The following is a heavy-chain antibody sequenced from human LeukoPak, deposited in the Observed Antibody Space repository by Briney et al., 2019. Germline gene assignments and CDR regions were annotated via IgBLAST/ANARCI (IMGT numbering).Heavy chain of an antibody. D-gene: IGHD6-13*01. V-gene: IGHV3-33*01. Sequence: GRSLRLSCAASGFTFSSYGMHWVRQAPGKGLEWVAVIWYDGSNKYYADSVKGRFTISRDNSKNTLYLQMNSLRAEDTAVYYCARQQQLAYFDYWSQGTLVTVSS. CDR1: GFTFSSYG. J-gene: IGHJ4*02. CDR2: IWYDGSNK. CDR3: ARQQQLAYFDY.